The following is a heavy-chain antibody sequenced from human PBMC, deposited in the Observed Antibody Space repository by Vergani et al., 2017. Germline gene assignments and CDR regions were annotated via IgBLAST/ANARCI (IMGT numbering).Heavy chain of an antibody. CDR2: IYHSGGA. J-gene: IGHJ4*02. CDR1: GGSITSSSYY. D-gene: IGHD3-9*01. V-gene: IGHV4-39*01. CDR3: ARTEGFIVRYFHGAL. Sequence: QLHLQESGPGLVKPSETLSLTCTVSGGSITSSSYYWGWIRQPPGKGLEWIGNIYHSGGAYYNPSLKGRVTISVDTSKNQFSLEVSSVTAADTAIYFCARTEGFIVRYFHGALWGQGTLVTV.